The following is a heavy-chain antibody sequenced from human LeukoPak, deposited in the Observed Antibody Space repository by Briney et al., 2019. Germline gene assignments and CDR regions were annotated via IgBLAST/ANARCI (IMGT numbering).Heavy chain of an antibody. J-gene: IGHJ6*03. CDR2: IYYSGST. V-gene: IGHV4-59*01. CDR3: ARGVAGDYYYYYMDV. Sequence: SQTLSLTCTLSGGSISSYYWSWLRQPPGKGLEWIGYIYYSGSTNYNPSLKSRATISVDTSKNQFSLKLSSVTAADTAVYYCARGVAGDYYYYYMDVWGKGTTVTVSS. CDR1: GGSISSYY. D-gene: IGHD6-19*01.